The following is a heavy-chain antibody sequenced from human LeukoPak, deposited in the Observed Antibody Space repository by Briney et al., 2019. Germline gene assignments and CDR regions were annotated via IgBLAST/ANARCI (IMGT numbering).Heavy chain of an antibody. CDR1: GGSISSGDYY. J-gene: IGHJ5*02. Sequence: PSETLSLTCTVSGGSISSGDYYWSWIRQPPGKGLEWIGFIYYSGSTYYNPSLKSRVTISVDTSKNQFSLKLSSVTAADTAVYYCARARIYGSGSYSQNWFDPWGQGTLVTVYS. D-gene: IGHD3-10*01. CDR2: IYYSGST. CDR3: ARARIYGSGSYSQNWFDP. V-gene: IGHV4-30-4*08.